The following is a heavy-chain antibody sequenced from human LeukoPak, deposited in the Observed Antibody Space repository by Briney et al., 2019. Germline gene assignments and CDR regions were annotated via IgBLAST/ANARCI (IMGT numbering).Heavy chain of an antibody. D-gene: IGHD6-25*01. J-gene: IGHJ5*02. CDR1: GFTFSSYA. CDR3: VKGLGGPENWFDP. CDR2: ISSNGGST. V-gene: IGHV3-64D*06. Sequence: GGSLRLSCSASGFTFSSYAMHWVHQAPGKGLEYVSAISSNGGSTYYADSVKGRFTISRDNSKNTLYLQMSSLRAEDTAVYYCVKGLGGPENWFDPWGQGTLVTVSS.